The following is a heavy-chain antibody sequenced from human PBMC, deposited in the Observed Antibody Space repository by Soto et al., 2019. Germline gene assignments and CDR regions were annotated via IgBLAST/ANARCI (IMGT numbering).Heavy chain of an antibody. CDR2: ISAYNGNT. Sequence: ASVKVSCKASGYTFTSYCISWVLQAPGEGLEWMGWISAYNGNTNYAQKLQGRVTMTTDTSTSTAYMELRSLRSDDTAVYYCAWAYCGGDCYTNWFDPWGQGTLVTVSS. J-gene: IGHJ5*02. V-gene: IGHV1-18*04. D-gene: IGHD2-21*02. CDR1: GYTFTSYC. CDR3: AWAYCGGDCYTNWFDP.